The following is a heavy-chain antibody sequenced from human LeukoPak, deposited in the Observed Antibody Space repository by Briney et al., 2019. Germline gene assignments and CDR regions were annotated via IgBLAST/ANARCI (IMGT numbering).Heavy chain of an antibody. J-gene: IGHJ4*02. CDR3: ARHGGSVVIVPFDY. D-gene: IGHD3-16*01. Sequence: SETLSLTCTVSGGSISSSSYNWGWIRQPPGKGLEWIGSIYYSGSTYYNPSLKSRVSIYVDTSKNQFSLKLSSVTAADTAVYYCARHGGSVVIVPFDYWGQGTLVTVSS. CDR1: GGSISSSSYN. CDR2: IYYSGST. V-gene: IGHV4-39*01.